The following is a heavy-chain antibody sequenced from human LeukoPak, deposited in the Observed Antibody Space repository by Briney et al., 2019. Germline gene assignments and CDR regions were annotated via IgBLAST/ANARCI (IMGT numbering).Heavy chain of an antibody. V-gene: IGHV3-30-3*01. Sequence: GGSLSLSCAASGFTFRSYAMHWVRQAPGKGLEWVAGIAYDSSDKVYADSVRGRFTISRDNAKKSLYLQMNSLRAEDTAVYYCARSADRSGYFREITLYYFDYWGQGTLVTVSS. J-gene: IGHJ4*02. D-gene: IGHD3-22*01. CDR1: GFTFRSYA. CDR2: IAYDSSDK. CDR3: ARSADRSGYFREITLYYFDY.